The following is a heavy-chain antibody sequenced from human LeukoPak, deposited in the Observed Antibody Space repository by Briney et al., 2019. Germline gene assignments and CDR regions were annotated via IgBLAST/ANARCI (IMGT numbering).Heavy chain of an antibody. CDR2: IDNRGSS. CDR3: AARSSTLAAARCFDD. V-gene: IGHV4-34*01. CDR1: GESSSAYF. J-gene: IGHJ4*03. D-gene: IGHD6-6*01. Sequence: SETLSLTCAVHGESSSAYFWSWIRHVPGKGLEWIGEIDNRGSSNYNTPLKSRATTSVDTSKNHFSLILTSASAADTAVYYCAARSSTLAAARCFDDWGQGTVVTVSS.